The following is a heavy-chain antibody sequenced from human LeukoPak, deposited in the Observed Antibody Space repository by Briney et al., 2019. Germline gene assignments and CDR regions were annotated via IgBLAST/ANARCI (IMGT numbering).Heavy chain of an antibody. Sequence: SETLSLTCMVSGDSISSNIYYWGWARQPPGKGLEWIGTSFNGGNSYYNPSLKSRVTISIDASRNQFSLTLTSVTAADTAVYYCTTTSGYRNYYYYYLDVCGKGTTVTVSS. J-gene: IGHJ6*03. CDR1: GDSISSNIYY. CDR2: SFNGGNS. D-gene: IGHD3-22*01. CDR3: TTTSGYRNYYYYYLDV. V-gene: IGHV4-39*01.